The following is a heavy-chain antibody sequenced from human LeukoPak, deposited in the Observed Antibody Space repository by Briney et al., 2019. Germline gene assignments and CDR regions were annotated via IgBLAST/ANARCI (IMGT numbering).Heavy chain of an antibody. Sequence: PSETLSLTCTVSGASISGYYWNWIRQPPGKGLEWIGYAYYTGSTNYNPSLKSRVTISVDTSKNQFSLKLSSVTAADTAVYYCARHGAPQQLVRGVYNWFDPWGQGTLVTVSS. J-gene: IGHJ5*02. D-gene: IGHD6-13*01. CDR1: GASISGYY. CDR2: AYYTGST. CDR3: ARHGAPQQLVRGVYNWFDP. V-gene: IGHV4-59*08.